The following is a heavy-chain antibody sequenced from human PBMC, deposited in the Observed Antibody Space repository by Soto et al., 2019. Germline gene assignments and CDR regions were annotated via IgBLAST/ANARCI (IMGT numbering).Heavy chain of an antibody. J-gene: IGHJ4*02. Sequence: PSETLSLTCADYGGSFNGYYWSWIRQPPGKGLEWIGEINHSGSTNYNPSLKSRVTISVDTSKNQFSLELSSVTAADTAVYYYARGARLTAGYSSGWYGYWGQGTLVPVAS. CDR2: INHSGST. V-gene: IGHV4-34*01. D-gene: IGHD6-19*01. CDR3: ARGARLTAGYSSGWYGY. CDR1: GGSFNGYY.